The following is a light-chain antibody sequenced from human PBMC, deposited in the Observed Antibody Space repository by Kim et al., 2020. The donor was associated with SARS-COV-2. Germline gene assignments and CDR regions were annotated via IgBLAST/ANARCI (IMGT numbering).Light chain of an antibody. CDR3: QQYFSSPYS. Sequence: LSPRESAAFFCRVSQSVSSCYFAWYQQKPCQAPRLLNDVASSRSPGIPDRFSGSGSGTDFTLTSSRLGPEDFSVQFCQQYFSSPYSFGQGTKLEIK. J-gene: IGKJ2*03. CDR1: QSVSSCY. CDR2: VAS. V-gene: IGKV3-20*01.